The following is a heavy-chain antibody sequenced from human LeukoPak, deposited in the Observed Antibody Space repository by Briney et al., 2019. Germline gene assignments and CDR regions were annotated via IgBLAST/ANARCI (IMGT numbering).Heavy chain of an antibody. CDR3: ARDYVWGSSESDY. CDR1: GFTFSSYW. J-gene: IGHJ4*02. V-gene: IGHV3-7*01. Sequence: GGSLRLSCAASGFTFSSYWMSWVRQAPGKGLEWVANIKKDGSEKYYVDSVKGRFTISRDNAKNSLYLQMNSLRVEDTAIYYCARDYVWGSSESDYWGQGTLVTVSS. D-gene: IGHD7-27*01. CDR2: IKKDGSEK.